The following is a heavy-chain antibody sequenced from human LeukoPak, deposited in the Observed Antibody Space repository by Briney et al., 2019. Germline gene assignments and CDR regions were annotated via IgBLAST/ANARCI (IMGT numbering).Heavy chain of an antibody. CDR2: IKQDGSEK. J-gene: IGHJ4*02. Sequence: GGSLRLSCAASGFTFSSYWMRWVRQAPGKGLEWVANIKQDGSEKDYVDSVKGRFTISRDNAKKSLYLQMNSLRAEDTAVYYCAKNGDYYDSSGFNYWGQGTLVTVSS. D-gene: IGHD3-22*01. CDR1: GFTFSSYW. CDR3: AKNGDYYDSSGFNY. V-gene: IGHV3-7*01.